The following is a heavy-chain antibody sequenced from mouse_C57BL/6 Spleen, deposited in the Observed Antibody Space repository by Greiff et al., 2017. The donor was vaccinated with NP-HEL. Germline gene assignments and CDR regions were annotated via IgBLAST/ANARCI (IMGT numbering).Heavy chain of an antibody. CDR3: ARDLGRYYFDY. Sequence: EVKLVESEGGLVQPGSSMKLSCTASGFTFSDYYMAWVRQVPEKGLEWVANINYDGSSTYYLDSLKSRFIISRDNAKNILYLQMSSLKSEDTATYYCARDLGRYYFDYWGQGTTLTVSS. D-gene: IGHD4-1*01. CDR2: INYDGSST. J-gene: IGHJ2*01. CDR1: GFTFSDYY. V-gene: IGHV5-16*01.